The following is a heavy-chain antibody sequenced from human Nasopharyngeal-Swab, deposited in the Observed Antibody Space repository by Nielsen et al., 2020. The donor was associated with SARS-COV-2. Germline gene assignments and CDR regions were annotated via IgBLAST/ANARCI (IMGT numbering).Heavy chain of an antibody. J-gene: IGHJ5*02. CDR2: IRSKGKNHAT. D-gene: IGHD2/OR15-2a*01. Sequence: GESLKISCAASGFTFNDSAIHWVRQASGKGLEWVGRIRSKGKNHATEYATSLKGRLTISRNDSKNTAYLQLNSLRIDDTALYYCTRNLSTWGQGTLVTVSS. V-gene: IGHV3-73*01. CDR1: GFTFNDSA. CDR3: TRNLST.